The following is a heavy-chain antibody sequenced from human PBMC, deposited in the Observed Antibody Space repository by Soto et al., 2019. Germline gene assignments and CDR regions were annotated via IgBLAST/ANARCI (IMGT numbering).Heavy chain of an antibody. J-gene: IGHJ4*02. CDR2: INWKSDI. CDR3: AISQDRGGRTTFIY. Sequence: EVHLVESGGALEQPGRSLRLSCAVSGFTFDDNAMHWVRQAPEKGLEWVSGINWKSDIGYADSVKGRFTISRDNAENSLHLQMNSLRAEHTALYYCAISQDRGGRTTFIYWGQGTQVTVSS. D-gene: IGHD3-16*01. CDR1: GFTFDDNA. V-gene: IGHV3-9*01.